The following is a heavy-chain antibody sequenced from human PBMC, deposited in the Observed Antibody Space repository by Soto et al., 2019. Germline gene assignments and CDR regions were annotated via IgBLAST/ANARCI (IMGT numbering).Heavy chain of an antibody. V-gene: IGHV3-30*18. CDR3: AKIKGTPGIAAAGTYAESYYYYYYMDV. CDR1: GFTFSSYG. J-gene: IGHJ6*03. CDR2: ISYDGSNK. Sequence: QRLSCAASGFTFSSYGMHWVRQAPGKGLEWVAVISYDGSNKYYADSVKGRFTISRDNSKNTLYLQMNSLRAEGTAVYYCAKIKGTPGIAAAGTYAESYYYYYYMDVWGKGTTVTVPS. D-gene: IGHD6-13*01.